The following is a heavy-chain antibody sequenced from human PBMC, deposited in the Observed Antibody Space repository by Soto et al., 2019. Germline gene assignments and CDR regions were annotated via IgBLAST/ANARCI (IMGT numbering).Heavy chain of an antibody. J-gene: IGHJ6*02. V-gene: IGHV3-73*02. CDR2: IRSKANSYAT. D-gene: IGHD3-22*01. CDR1: GFTFSGSA. Sequence: EVQLVESGGGLVQPGGSLKLSCAASGFTFSGSAMHWVRQASGKGLEWVGRIRSKANSYATAYAASVKARFTISRDDSKTTAYLHMNSLKAEDTGVYYCTRLGDYYDSSGLDYYYGMDVWGQGTTVTVSS. CDR3: TRLGDYYDSSGLDYYYGMDV.